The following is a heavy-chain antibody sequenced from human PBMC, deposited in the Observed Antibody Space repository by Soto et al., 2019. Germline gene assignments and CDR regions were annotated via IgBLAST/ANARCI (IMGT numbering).Heavy chain of an antibody. J-gene: IGHJ4*02. Sequence: GGSLILSCAASGFTFSSYWMHWVRQAPGKGLVWVSRINSDGSSTSYADSVKGRFTISRDNAKNTLYPQMNSLRAEDTAVYYCAIRASYYDSSGYFDYWGQGTLVTVSS. V-gene: IGHV3-74*01. D-gene: IGHD3-22*01. CDR2: INSDGSST. CDR1: GFTFSSYW. CDR3: AIRASYYDSSGYFDY.